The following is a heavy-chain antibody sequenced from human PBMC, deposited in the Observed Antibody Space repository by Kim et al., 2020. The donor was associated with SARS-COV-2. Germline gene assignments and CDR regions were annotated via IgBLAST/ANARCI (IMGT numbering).Heavy chain of an antibody. CDR3: AKDPDSSGWLPNFDY. CDR1: GFTFSSYG. J-gene: IGHJ4*02. V-gene: IGHV3-30*18. Sequence: GGSLRLSCAASGFTFSSYGMHWVRQAPGKGLEWVAVISYDGSNKYYADSVKGRFTISRDNSKNTLYLQMNSLRAEDTAVYYCAKDPDSSGWLPNFDYWGQGTLVTVSS. D-gene: IGHD6-19*01. CDR2: ISYDGSNK.